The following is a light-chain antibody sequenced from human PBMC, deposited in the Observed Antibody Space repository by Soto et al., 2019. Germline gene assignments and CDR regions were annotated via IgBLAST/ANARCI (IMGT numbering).Light chain of an antibody. Sequence: IVLTQSPGTLSLSPGERATLSCRASQSVSSNYLAWYQQKSGQAPRLLIYGASSRATGIPDMFSGSGAGTDFTLTISRLEPEDFAVYYCQQYGGSPRTFGQGTKVEIK. CDR1: QSVSSNY. J-gene: IGKJ1*01. V-gene: IGKV3-20*01. CDR2: GAS. CDR3: QQYGGSPRT.